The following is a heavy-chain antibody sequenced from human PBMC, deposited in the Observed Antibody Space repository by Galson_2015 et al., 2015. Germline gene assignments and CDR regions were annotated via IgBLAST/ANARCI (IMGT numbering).Heavy chain of an antibody. V-gene: IGHV5-51*01. CDR3: ARLSYSSGWYSGFDY. D-gene: IGHD6-19*01. Sequence: QSGAEVKKPGESLKISCKGSGYSFPSYRIGWVRQMPGKGLEWMGIIHPGDSESRYSPSFQGQVTISADKSISTAYLQWGSPKASDTAMYYCARLSYSSGWYSGFDYWGQGTLVTVSS. CDR1: GYSFPSYR. J-gene: IGHJ4*02. CDR2: IHPGDSES.